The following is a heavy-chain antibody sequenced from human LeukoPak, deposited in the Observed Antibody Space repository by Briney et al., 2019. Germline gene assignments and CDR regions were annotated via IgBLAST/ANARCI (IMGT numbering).Heavy chain of an antibody. CDR3: ARVSTSGSSWYGGGPIDY. D-gene: IGHD6-13*01. CDR2: IIPIFGTA. V-gene: IGHV1-69*06. Sequence: SVKVSCKASGGTFSSYAISWVRQAPGQGLEWMGGIIPIFGTANYAQKFQGRVTITADKSTSTAYMELSSLRSEDTAVYYCARVSTSGSSWYGGGPIDYWGQGTLVTVSS. CDR1: GGTFSSYA. J-gene: IGHJ4*02.